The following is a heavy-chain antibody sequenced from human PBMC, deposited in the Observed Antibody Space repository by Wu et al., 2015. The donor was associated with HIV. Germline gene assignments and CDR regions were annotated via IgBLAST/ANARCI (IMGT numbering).Heavy chain of an antibody. D-gene: IGHD2-8*01. Sequence: QVQLEQSGPEVKKPGASVMVSCKASGYNFIDYYMYWVRQAPGQGPEWMGWINSNRGGTKYAQKFQGRITMTRDTAVSTAYLELNTLRSDDTAVYYCARLQSLHGLYSNADLWGQGTLVTVSS. CDR2: INSNRGGT. J-gene: IGHJ5*02. CDR1: GYNFIDYY. CDR3: ARLQSLHGLYSNADL. V-gene: IGHV1-2*02.